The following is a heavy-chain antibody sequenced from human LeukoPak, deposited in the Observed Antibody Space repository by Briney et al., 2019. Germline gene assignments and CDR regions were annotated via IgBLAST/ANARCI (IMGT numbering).Heavy chain of an antibody. J-gene: IGHJ4*02. CDR1: GYTFTSYD. D-gene: IGHD5-12*01. CDR2: MNPNSGNT. Sequence: GASVKVSCKASGYTFTSYDINWVRQATGQGLEWMGWMNPNSGNTGYAQKFQGRVTMTRNTSISTAYMELSCLRSEDTAVYYCASRYSGYDPFDYWGQGTLVTVSS. CDR3: ASRYSGYDPFDY. V-gene: IGHV1-8*01.